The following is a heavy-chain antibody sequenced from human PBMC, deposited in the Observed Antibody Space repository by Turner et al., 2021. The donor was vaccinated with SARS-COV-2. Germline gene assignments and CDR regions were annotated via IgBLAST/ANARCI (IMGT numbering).Heavy chain of an antibody. Sequence: QVQLHESGPGLVNPSETLSLTCTVSGGSISSSSYFWGWIRQPPTKELEWIGSIYYSGTTYYNPSLKSRVSLSIDPSKNQFSLNLTSVPAADTALFYCARQAAGQGLDYWGRGILVTVSS. D-gene: IGHD3-10*01. J-gene: IGHJ4*02. CDR3: ARQAAGQGLDY. V-gene: IGHV4-39*01. CDR1: GGSISSSSYF. CDR2: IYYSGTT.